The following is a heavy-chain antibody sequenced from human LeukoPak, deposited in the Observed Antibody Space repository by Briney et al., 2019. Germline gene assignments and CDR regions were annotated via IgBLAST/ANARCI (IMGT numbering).Heavy chain of an antibody. Sequence: SETLSLTCTVSGGSISSSGYYWGWIRQPPGKGLEWIGGVYGGSTHYSPSLRSWVTISGDTSKNQVSLKLNSVTAADTAVYYCARHKGGTSWFDPWGQGTLVTVSS. D-gene: IGHD1-1*01. V-gene: IGHV4-39*01. CDR2: VYGGST. CDR3: ARHKGGTSWFDP. CDR1: GGSISSSGYY. J-gene: IGHJ5*02.